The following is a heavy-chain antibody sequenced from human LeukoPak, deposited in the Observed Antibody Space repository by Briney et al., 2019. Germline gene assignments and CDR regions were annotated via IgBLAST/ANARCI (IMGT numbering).Heavy chain of an antibody. CDR2: ISDDGRT. CDR3: AREGPYDFWFTFEI. V-gene: IGHV4-59*11. J-gene: IGHJ3*02. Sequence: SETLSLTCTVSGGSISSHYWNWIRQPPGKGLEWIGYISDDGRTHYNPSLKSRVTISVDTSKNQFSLKMSSVTAADRAVYYRAREGPYDFWFTFEIWGQGTTVTVSS. CDR1: GGSISSHY. D-gene: IGHD3-3*01.